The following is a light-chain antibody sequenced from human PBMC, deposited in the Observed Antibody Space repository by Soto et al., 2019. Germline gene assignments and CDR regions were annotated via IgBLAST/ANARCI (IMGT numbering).Light chain of an antibody. CDR2: AAS. CDR1: ESVTSS. Sequence: EIVMTQSPATLSVSPGYRATLSCRASESVTSSLAWYQQKPGQPPRLLIYAASTRATDVPARFSGGGYETEFTLTISSLQSEAFAVYFCQQYNIWPLWTFGQGTK. CDR3: QQYNIWPLWT. V-gene: IGKV3-15*01. J-gene: IGKJ1*01.